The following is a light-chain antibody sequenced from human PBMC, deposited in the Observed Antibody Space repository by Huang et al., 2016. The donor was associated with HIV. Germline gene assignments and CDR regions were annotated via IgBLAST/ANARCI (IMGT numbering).Light chain of an antibody. Sequence: EIVLTQSPATLSLSPGERATLSCRASQSVNSVLAWYQHKPGQAPRRLIYDASNRASCIPARFSGSGSVTDFTLTISSLEPEDFAVYYCQQRSTWPPHTFGGGTKVEIK. J-gene: IGKJ4*01. V-gene: IGKV3-11*01. CDR1: QSVNSV. CDR3: QQRSTWPPHT. CDR2: DAS.